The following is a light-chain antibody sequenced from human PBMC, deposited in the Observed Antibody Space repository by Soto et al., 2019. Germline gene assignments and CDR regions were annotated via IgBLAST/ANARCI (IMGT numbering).Light chain of an antibody. V-gene: IGLV2-14*01. J-gene: IGLJ3*02. Sequence: QSVLTQPASVSGSPGQSITIYCTGTSSDVGGYDYVSWYQQHTGKAPKLMIYEVSNRPSGLSNRFSGSKSGNTASLTISGLQTEDEADYYCSSYTYSNTLVFGGGTKLTVL. CDR2: EVS. CDR3: SSYTYSNTLV. CDR1: SSDVGGYDY.